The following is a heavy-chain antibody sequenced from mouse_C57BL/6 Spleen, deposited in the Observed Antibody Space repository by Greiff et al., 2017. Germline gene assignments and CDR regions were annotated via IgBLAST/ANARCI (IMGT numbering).Heavy chain of an antibody. V-gene: IGHV2-5*01. Sequence: QVQLQQSGPGLVQPSQCLSITCTVSGFSFTSYGVHWVRQSPGKGLEWLGVIWSGGSTDYNAAFMSRLSITKDNSKSQVFFKMNSLQADDTAVYYCATRGSSYYFDYWGQGTTLTVSS. CDR3: ATRGSSYYFDY. CDR2: IWSGGST. D-gene: IGHD1-1*01. CDR1: GFSFTSYG. J-gene: IGHJ2*01.